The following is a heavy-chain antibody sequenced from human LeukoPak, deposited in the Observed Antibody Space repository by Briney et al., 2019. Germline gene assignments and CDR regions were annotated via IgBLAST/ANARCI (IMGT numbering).Heavy chain of an antibody. CDR1: GFTFSNYG. Sequence: GGSLRLSRAASGFTFSNYGLHWVRQAPGKGLEWVALISYDGSNKNYADSVKGRFTISRDNSKNTLYLQMNSLRAEDTAVYYCAKDSSSSWFGGDSKWGQGTLVTVSS. V-gene: IGHV3-30*18. CDR3: AKDSSSSWFGGDSK. J-gene: IGHJ4*02. D-gene: IGHD6-13*01. CDR2: ISYDGSNK.